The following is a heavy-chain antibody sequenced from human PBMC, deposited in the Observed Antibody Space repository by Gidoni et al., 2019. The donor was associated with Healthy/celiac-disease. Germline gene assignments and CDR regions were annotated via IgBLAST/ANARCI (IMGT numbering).Heavy chain of an antibody. CDR3: ARGDVVEGYWFDP. CDR1: GGSISSGGYY. Sequence: QVQLQESGPGLVKPSQTLSLTCTVSGGSISSGGYYWSWIRQHPGKGLEWIGYIYYSGRTYYNPSLKSRVTISVDTSKNQFSRKLSSVTAADTAVYYCARGDVVEGYWFDPWGQGTLVTVSS. J-gene: IGHJ5*02. D-gene: IGHD2-15*01. CDR2: IYYSGRT. V-gene: IGHV4-31*03.